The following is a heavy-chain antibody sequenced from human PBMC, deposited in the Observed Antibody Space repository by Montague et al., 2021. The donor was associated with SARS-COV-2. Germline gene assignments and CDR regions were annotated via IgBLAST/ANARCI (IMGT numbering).Heavy chain of an antibody. CDR3: GRVFAPAGTFDF. J-gene: IGHJ4*02. V-gene: IGHV6-1*01. CDR2: TYFRSKWYN. D-gene: IGHD6-13*01. Sequence: CAISGDSVFTNNTTWNWVRQSPSGDLELLGRTYFRSKWYNDYAVSVKSRITINPDTSKNQFSLQLKSVTPKDTAIYFCGRVFAPAGTFDFWGQGTLVTVSS. CDR1: GDSVFTNNTT.